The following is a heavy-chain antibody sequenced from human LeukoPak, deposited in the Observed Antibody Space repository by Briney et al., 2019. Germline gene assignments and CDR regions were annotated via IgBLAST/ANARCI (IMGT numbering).Heavy chain of an antibody. CDR1: GGSISSGGYS. CDR3: AKEGGSAGTYYYYMDV. J-gene: IGHJ6*03. D-gene: IGHD3-10*01. Sequence: SETLSLTCAVSGGSISSGGYSWSWIRQPPGKGLEWIGYIYYSGSTYYNPSLKSRVTISVDTSKNQFSLKLSSVTAADTAVYYCAKEGGSAGTYYYYMDVWGKGTTVTISS. V-gene: IGHV4-30-4*07. CDR2: IYYSGST.